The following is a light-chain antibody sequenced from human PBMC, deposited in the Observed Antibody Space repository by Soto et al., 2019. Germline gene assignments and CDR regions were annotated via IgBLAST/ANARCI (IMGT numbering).Light chain of an antibody. CDR3: SSYTSSRTYV. CDR2: DVS. V-gene: IGLV2-14*01. CDR1: SSDVGGYDY. Sequence: QSVLTQPASVSGSPGQSITISCTGTSSDVGGYDYVSWYQQHPGEGPKLMIYDVSNRPSGVSNRFSGSKSGNTASLTISGLQAEDEADYYCSSYTSSRTYVFGSGTKVTVL. J-gene: IGLJ1*01.